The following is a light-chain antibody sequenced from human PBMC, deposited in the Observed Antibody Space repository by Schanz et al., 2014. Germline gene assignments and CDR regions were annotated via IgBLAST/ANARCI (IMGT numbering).Light chain of an antibody. CDR1: QRISHW. Sequence: IQLTQSPSSVSASVGDRVTLTCRASQRISHWLAWYQQKPGKVPKLLIYDGSTLESGVSSRFSGSGSGTEFTLTINSLQPDDFATYYCQRYKSYLSTFGQGTRLEIK. CDR2: DGS. CDR3: QRYKSYLST. J-gene: IGKJ5*01. V-gene: IGKV1-5*01.